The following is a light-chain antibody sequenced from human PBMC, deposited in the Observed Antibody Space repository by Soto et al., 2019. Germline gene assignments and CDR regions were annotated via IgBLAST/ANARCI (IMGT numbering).Light chain of an antibody. Sequence: DIVMTQSPDSLAVSLGERATINCKSSQSVLHSSSNRNYLAWYQQKAGQPPKLLLYWGCIRGSGVPDRFSGSGSGTDFNLTISSLQTEDVDVYYYQQYYNYPPWKLGQGTKVEVK. CDR1: QSVLHSSSNRNY. CDR2: WGC. J-gene: IGKJ1*01. CDR3: QQYYNYPPWK. V-gene: IGKV4-1*01.